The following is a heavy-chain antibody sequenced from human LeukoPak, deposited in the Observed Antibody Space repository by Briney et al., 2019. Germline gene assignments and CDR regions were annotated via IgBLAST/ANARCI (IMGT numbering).Heavy chain of an antibody. Sequence: GGSLRLSCAASGLTFTDAWMTWVRQAPGKGLQWVGRIKRNTDGGTTEYAVPMKGRFTISRDDSRNTVHLQINSLKTEDTAVYYCTGYDVLTVRGDYWGQGTLVTVSS. CDR1: GLTFTDAW. J-gene: IGHJ4*02. CDR2: IKRNTDGGTT. CDR3: TGYDVLTVRGDY. V-gene: IGHV3-15*01. D-gene: IGHD3-9*01.